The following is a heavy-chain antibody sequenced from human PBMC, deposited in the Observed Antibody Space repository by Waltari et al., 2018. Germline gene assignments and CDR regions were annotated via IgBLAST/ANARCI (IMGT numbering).Heavy chain of an antibody. CDR2: IYSDGRT. D-gene: IGHD6-19*01. Sequence: EVQLVESGGCLVQPGGYLRFAGEASGFNVRRHYMSWVRPSPGKGLEWVVLIYSDGRTYYADSVKGRFTISRDNYKNTVYLQMSRLRVEDTAVYYCAKDAGPVAAEGDYWGQGTLVIVSS. J-gene: IGHJ4*02. V-gene: IGHV3-66*01. CDR1: GFNVRRHY. CDR3: AKDAGPVAAEGDY.